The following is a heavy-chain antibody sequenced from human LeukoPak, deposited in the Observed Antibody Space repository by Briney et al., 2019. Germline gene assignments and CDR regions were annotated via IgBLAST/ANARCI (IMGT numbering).Heavy chain of an antibody. CDR1: GASINSGSYY. J-gene: IGHJ3*02. CDR3: ARMGSSSSWLLDAFDI. CDR2: IYTSGST. V-gene: IGHV4-61*02. Sequence: SETLSLTCTVSGASINSGSYYWTWIRQPAGKGLEWIGRIYTSGSTNYNPSLKSRVTMSVDTSKNQFSLKLSSVTALDTAVYYCARMGSSSSWLLDAFDIWGQGTMVTVSS. D-gene: IGHD6-6*01.